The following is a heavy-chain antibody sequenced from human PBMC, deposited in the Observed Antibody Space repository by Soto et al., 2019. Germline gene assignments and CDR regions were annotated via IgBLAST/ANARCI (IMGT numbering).Heavy chain of an antibody. CDR1: GGTFSSYA. CDR2: IIPIFGTA. V-gene: IGHV1-69*12. Sequence: QVQLVQSGAEVKKPGSSVKVSCKASGGTFSSYAISWVRQAPGQGLEWMGGIIPIFGTANYAQKFQGRVTITAAESTSTAHMELSSLRSEETAVYYCARSVGGGPQTGWFDPWGQGTLVTVSS. J-gene: IGHJ5*02. CDR3: ARSVGGGPQTGWFDP. D-gene: IGHD3-16*01.